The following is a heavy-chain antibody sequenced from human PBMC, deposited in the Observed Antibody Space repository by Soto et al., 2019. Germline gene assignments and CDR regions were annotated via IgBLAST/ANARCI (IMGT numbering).Heavy chain of an antibody. CDR1: GFTFSSYA. CDR3: AKDLQQLVGGGDY. Sequence: GGSLRLSCAASGFTFSSYAMSWVRQAPGKGLEWVSAISGSGGSTYYADSVKGRFTISRDNSKNTLYLQMNSLRAEETAVYYCAKDLQQLVGGGDYWGQGDLVTVSS. J-gene: IGHJ4*02. V-gene: IGHV3-23*01. D-gene: IGHD6-13*01. CDR2: ISGSGGST.